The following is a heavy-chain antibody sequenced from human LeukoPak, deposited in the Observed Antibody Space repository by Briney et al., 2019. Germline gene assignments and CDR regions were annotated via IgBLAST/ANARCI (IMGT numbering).Heavy chain of an antibody. CDR1: GYSFTSYW. V-gene: IGHV5-10-1*01. J-gene: IGHJ5*02. Sequence: GQSLKISCKGSGYSFTSYWISWVRDMPGKGLEWMGRIDPSDSYTNYSPSFQGHVTISADKSISTAYLQWSSLKASDTAMYYCARSLDILTGYYDAWGQGTLVTVSS. D-gene: IGHD3-9*01. CDR2: IDPSDSYT. CDR3: ARSLDILTGYYDA.